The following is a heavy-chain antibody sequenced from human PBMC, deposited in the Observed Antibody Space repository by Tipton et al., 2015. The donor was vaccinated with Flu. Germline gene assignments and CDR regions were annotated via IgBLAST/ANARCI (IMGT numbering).Heavy chain of an antibody. J-gene: IGHJ6*02. V-gene: IGHV4-59*01. CDR3: ARDPYGDYGMDV. Sequence: TLSLTCTVSGGSISSSYWSWIRQPPGKGLEWIGYIYYSGSTNYNPSLKSRVTISVDTSKNQFSLKLSSVTAADTAVYYGARDPYGDYGMDVWGQGTTVTVSS. D-gene: IGHD4-17*01. CDR2: IYYSGST. CDR1: GGSISSSY.